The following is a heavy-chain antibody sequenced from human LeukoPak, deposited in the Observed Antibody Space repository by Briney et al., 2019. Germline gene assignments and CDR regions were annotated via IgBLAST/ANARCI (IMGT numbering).Heavy chain of an antibody. Sequence: PSETLSLTCTVSGDSISSSRSYWSWIRQPAGKGLEWIGRISSSGSTNYNPSLKSRVTISVDTSKNQFSLKLSSVTAADTAVYYCAARPRTYYYGSGSYSNFDYWGQGTLVTVSS. J-gene: IGHJ4*02. CDR2: ISSSGST. CDR3: AARPRTYYYGSGSYSNFDY. D-gene: IGHD3-10*01. V-gene: IGHV4-61*02. CDR1: GDSISSSRSY.